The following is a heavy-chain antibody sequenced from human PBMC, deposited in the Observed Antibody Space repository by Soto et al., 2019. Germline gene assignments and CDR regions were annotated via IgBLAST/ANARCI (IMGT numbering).Heavy chain of an antibody. CDR1: GGSIRSGGYS. J-gene: IGHJ4*02. CDR2: IYHSVST. Sequence: QLQLQESGSGLVKPSQTLSLTCAVSGGSIRSGGYSWSWIRQPPGKGLEWIGYIYHSVSTYYNPSLKSPDTMSIDRSKNQLSLKLISVTAADTAGNNCASAGGLVAVAADYWGQGTLVTVSS. D-gene: IGHD6-19*01. CDR3: ASAGGLVAVAADY. V-gene: IGHV4-30-2*01.